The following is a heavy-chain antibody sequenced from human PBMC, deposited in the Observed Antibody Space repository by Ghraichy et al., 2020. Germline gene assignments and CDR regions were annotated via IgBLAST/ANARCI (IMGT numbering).Heavy chain of an antibody. D-gene: IGHD5-18*01. Sequence: SETLSLTCTVSGGSISSSSYYWSWIRQPPGKGLEWIGYIYYSGSTNYNPSLKSRVTISVDTSKNQFSLKLSSVTAADTAVYYCARDTMGGGYSYGWGVGMDVWGQGTTVTVSS. CDR1: GGSISSSSYY. J-gene: IGHJ6*02. CDR3: ARDTMGGGYSYGWGVGMDV. V-gene: IGHV4-61*01. CDR2: IYYSGST.